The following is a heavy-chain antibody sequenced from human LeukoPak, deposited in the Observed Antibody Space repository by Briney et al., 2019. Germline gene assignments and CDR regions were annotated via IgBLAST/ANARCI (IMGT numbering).Heavy chain of an antibody. CDR1: GYSFTTYW. J-gene: IGHJ4*02. D-gene: IGHD6-19*01. Sequence: GESLKISCKGSGYSFTTYWIGWVRQMPGQGLECMGIIYPGDSDTRYSPSFQGQVTISADKSISTAYLQWSSLKASDTAMYYCARPSYSSGWYFDSWGQGTLVTVSS. V-gene: IGHV5-51*01. CDR3: ARPSYSSGWYFDS. CDR2: IYPGDSDT.